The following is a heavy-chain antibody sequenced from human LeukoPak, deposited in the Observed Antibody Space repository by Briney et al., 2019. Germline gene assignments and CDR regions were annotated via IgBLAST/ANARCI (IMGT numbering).Heavy chain of an antibody. D-gene: IGHD5-24*01. J-gene: IGHJ5*02. Sequence: PSETLSLTCTVSGGSISSSTYFWGWIRQPPGKGLEWIGTIYYSGSTYYNPSLKSRVTISVDSSKNQFSLRLSSVTAADTAVYYCARESLTWLQSRTSWFDPWGQGTLVTVSS. CDR3: ARESLTWLQSRTSWFDP. V-gene: IGHV4-39*07. CDR1: GGSISSSTYF. CDR2: IYYSGST.